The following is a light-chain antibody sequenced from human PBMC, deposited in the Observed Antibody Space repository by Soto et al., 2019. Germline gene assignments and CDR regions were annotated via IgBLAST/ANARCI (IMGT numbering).Light chain of an antibody. CDR1: SSDVGAYNY. CDR3: NSYTTSSNHI. Sequence: QSALTQPASVSGSPGQSITIPCTGTSSDVGAYNYVSWYQQHPDKAPKLIIYDVSNRPSGVSNRFSGSKSGNTASLTISGLQTEDEADYYCNSYTTSSNHIFGGGTKLTVL. CDR2: DVS. V-gene: IGLV2-14*01. J-gene: IGLJ2*01.